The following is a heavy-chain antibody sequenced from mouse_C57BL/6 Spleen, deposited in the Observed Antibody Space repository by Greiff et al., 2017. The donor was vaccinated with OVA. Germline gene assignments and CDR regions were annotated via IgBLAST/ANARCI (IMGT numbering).Heavy chain of an antibody. Sequence: ESGPGLVKPSPSLSLTCSVTGYSITSGYYWNWIRQLPGNKLEWMGYISYDGSNNYNPSLKNRISITRDTSKNQFFLKLNSVTTEDTATYYCARDLLLDYWGQGTTLTVSS. CDR3: ARDLLLDY. V-gene: IGHV3-6*01. CDR1: GYSITSGYY. J-gene: IGHJ2*01. D-gene: IGHD1-1*01. CDR2: ISYDGSN.